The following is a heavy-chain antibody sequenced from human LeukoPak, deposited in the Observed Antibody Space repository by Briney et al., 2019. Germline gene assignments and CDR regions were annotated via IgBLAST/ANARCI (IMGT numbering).Heavy chain of an antibody. D-gene: IGHD6-13*01. J-gene: IGHJ4*02. Sequence: SQTLSLTCTVSGGSISSGDYSWSCIRHHPQKGLEWIGYIYYSGSTYYNPSLKSRVTISVDTSKNQFSLKLSSVTAADTAVYYCATTRPHSSSWFDYWGQGTLVTVSS. CDR2: IYYSGST. CDR3: ATTRPHSSSWFDY. CDR1: GGSISSGDYS. V-gene: IGHV4-31*03.